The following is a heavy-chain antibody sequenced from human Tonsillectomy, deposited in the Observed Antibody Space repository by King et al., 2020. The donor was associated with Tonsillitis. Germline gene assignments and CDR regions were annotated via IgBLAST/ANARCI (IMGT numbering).Heavy chain of an antibody. V-gene: IGHV3-30*02. Sequence: VQLVESGGGVVQPGGSLRLSCAASGFTFSSFGMHWVRQAPGKGLEWVAFIRYDGSIKYYADSVKGQFTISRDNSKDTLYLQMNSLRAEDTDVYYCAKDSAGNGWSQAHYYFDYWGQGTLVTVSS. J-gene: IGHJ4*02. CDR2: IRYDGSIK. CDR3: AKDSAGNGWSQAHYYFDY. D-gene: IGHD6-19*01. CDR1: GFTFSSFG.